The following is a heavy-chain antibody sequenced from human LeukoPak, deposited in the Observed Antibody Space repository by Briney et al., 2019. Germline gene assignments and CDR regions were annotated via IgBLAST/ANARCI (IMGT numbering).Heavy chain of an antibody. D-gene: IGHD6-6*01. J-gene: IGHJ4*02. CDR1: GGSFSGYY. CDR2: INHSGST. Sequence: SETLSLTCAVYGGSFSGYYWSWIRQPPGKGLEWIGEINHSGSTNYNPSLKSRVTISVDTSKNQFSLKLSSVTAADTAVYYCARAARGSPFDYWGQGTLVNASS. V-gene: IGHV4-34*01. CDR3: ARAARGSPFDY.